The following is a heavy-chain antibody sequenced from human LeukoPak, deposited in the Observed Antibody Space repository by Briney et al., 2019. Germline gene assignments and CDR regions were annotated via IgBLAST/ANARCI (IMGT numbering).Heavy chain of an antibody. CDR3: ARGYYYDSSGYFDY. Sequence: GASVKVSCKASGGTFSSYAISWVRQAPGQGLEWMGRIIPILGIANYAQKFQGRVTINADKSTSTAYMELSSLRSEDTAVYYCARGYYYDSSGYFDYWGQGTLVTVSS. CDR2: IIPILGIA. D-gene: IGHD3-22*01. CDR1: GGTFSSYA. V-gene: IGHV1-69*04. J-gene: IGHJ4*02.